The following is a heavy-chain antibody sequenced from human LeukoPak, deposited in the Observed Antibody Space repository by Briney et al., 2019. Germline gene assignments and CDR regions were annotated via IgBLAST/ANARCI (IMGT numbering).Heavy chain of an antibody. CDR3: ARGGRDGYNRHNWFDP. CDR2: MNPNSGNT. CDR1: GYTFTSYD. V-gene: IGHV1-8*01. Sequence: ASAKVSCKASGYTFTSYDINWVRQATGQGLEWMGWMNPNSGNTGYAQKFQGRVTMTRNTSIGTAYMELSSLRSEDTAVYYCARGGRDGYNRHNWFDPWGQGTLVTVSS. D-gene: IGHD5-24*01. J-gene: IGHJ5*02.